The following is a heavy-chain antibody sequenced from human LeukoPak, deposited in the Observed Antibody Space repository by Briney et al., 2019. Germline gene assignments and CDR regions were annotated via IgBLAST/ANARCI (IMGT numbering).Heavy chain of an antibody. D-gene: IGHD5-24*01. V-gene: IGHV5-51*01. J-gene: IGHJ4*02. CDR3: VRPMRDDCNGSPFDY. Sequence: GESLKISCKGSGYRFTSYWIGWVRQMPGKGLEWMGIIYPGDSDTRYSPSFQGQVTISADKSISTAYPQWSSLKASDTAMYYCVRPMRDDCNGSPFDYWGQGTLVTVSS. CDR2: IYPGDSDT. CDR1: GYRFTSYW.